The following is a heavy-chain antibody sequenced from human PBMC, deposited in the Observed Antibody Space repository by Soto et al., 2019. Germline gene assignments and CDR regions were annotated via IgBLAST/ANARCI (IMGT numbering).Heavy chain of an antibody. D-gene: IGHD5-12*01. Sequence: GGSLRLSCAASGFTFSSYSMNWVRQAPGKGLEWVSYINSISSTIYYADSVKGRFTISRDNAKNSLYLQMNSLRDEDTAVYYCAKPRGDIQPPFDYWGQGTLVNVSS. CDR2: INSISSTI. CDR3: AKPRGDIQPPFDY. CDR1: GFTFSSYS. V-gene: IGHV3-48*02. J-gene: IGHJ4*02.